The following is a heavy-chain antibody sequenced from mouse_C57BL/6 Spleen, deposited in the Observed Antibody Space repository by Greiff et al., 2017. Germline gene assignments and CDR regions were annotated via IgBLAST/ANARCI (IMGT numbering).Heavy chain of an antibody. J-gene: IGHJ2*01. CDR1: GFNIKNTY. CDR3: AREGRWLIKGFDY. CDR2: IDPANGNT. Sequence: EVQRVESVAELVRPGASVKLSCTASGFNIKNTYMHWVKQRTEQGLEWIGRIDPANGNTKYAPKFQGKATITADTSSNTAYLQLSSLTSEDTTLYYCAREGRWLIKGFDYWGQGTTLTVSS. V-gene: IGHV14-3*01. D-gene: IGHD2-3*01.